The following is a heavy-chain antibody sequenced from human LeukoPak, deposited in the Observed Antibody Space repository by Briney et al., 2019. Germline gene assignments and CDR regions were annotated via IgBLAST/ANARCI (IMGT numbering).Heavy chain of an antibody. V-gene: IGHV3-30*18. CDR2: ISYDGTNE. Sequence: GGSLRLACAASGFIFSGSVMHWVRQAPGKGLEWVAIISYDGTNENYGDSVKGRFTISRDNSKSTLYLHMNSLRHDDAAVYYCAKDSGGSVLEDWGHGSLVIVSS. CDR3: AKDSGGSVLED. D-gene: IGHD2-15*01. J-gene: IGHJ4*01. CDR1: GFIFSGSV.